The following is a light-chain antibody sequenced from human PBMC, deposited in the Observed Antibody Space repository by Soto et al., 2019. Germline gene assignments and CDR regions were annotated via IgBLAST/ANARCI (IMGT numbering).Light chain of an antibody. Sequence: EIVMTQSPATLSLSPGERATLSWGASQSVSSNLAWYQQKPGQSPRLLSYGASIRATGIPARFSGSGCGTDFTLTISSLQSQHFAVYYCQQYNDWPPGYTFGQGTKVDVK. J-gene: IGKJ2*01. CDR2: GAS. CDR1: QSVSSN. CDR3: QQYNDWPPGYT. V-gene: IGKV3-15*01.